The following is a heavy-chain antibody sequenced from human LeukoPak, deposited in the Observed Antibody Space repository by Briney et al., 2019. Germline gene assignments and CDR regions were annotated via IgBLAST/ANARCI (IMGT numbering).Heavy chain of an antibody. CDR1: GGSFSGYY. CDR2: INHSGST. V-gene: IGHV4-34*01. Sequence: SETLSLTCAVYGGSFSGYYWSWIRQPPGKGLEWIGEINHSGSTNYNPSLKSRITISVDTSKNQFSLRLSSVTAADTAAYYCARYSSSPNWFDPWGQGTLVTVSS. J-gene: IGHJ5*02. D-gene: IGHD6-6*01. CDR3: ARYSSSPNWFDP.